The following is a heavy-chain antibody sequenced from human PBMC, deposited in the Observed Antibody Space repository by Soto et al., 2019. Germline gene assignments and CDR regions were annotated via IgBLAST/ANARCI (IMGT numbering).Heavy chain of an antibody. J-gene: IGHJ5*02. CDR3: ARGEGSGWPKNWFDP. D-gene: IGHD6-19*01. V-gene: IGHV4-59*12. CDR2: IYYSGST. Sequence: SETLSLTCTVSGGSISSYYWSWIRQPPGKGLEWIGYIYYSGSTNYNPSLKSRVTISVDTSKNQFSLKLSSVTAADTAVYYCARGEGSGWPKNWFDPWGQGTLVTVSS. CDR1: GGSISSYY.